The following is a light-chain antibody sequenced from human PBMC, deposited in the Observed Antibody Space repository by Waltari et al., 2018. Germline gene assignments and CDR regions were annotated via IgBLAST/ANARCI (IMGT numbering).Light chain of an antibody. CDR2: DSS. CDR1: QTSSSW. J-gene: IGKJ4*01. V-gene: IGKV1-5*01. Sequence: DIQMTQSPSTLSASVGDRVTITCRASQTSSSWLAWYQQKPGKAPNLLIYDSSSLESGVPSRFSGSGSGTEFTLTISSLQPDDFAIYYCQQYNSYLRTFGGGTKVEIK. CDR3: QQYNSYLRT.